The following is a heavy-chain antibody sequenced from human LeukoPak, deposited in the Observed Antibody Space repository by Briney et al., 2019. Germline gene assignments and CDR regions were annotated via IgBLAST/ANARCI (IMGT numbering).Heavy chain of an antibody. V-gene: IGHV3-74*01. Sequence: GGSLRLSCAASGFTFSTSWMHWVRQAPGKGLVWVSRINTDGSSTSYADSVKGRFTISRDNSKNTLYMQMNSPRAEDTAVYYCATDYFGSVNYWGQGTLVTVPS. J-gene: IGHJ4*02. CDR3: ATDYFGSVNY. CDR2: INTDGSST. D-gene: IGHD3-10*01. CDR1: GFTFSTSW.